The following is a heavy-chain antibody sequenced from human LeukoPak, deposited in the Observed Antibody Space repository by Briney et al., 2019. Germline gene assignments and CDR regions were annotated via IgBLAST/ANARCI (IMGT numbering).Heavy chain of an antibody. D-gene: IGHD6-19*01. CDR2: VSGGGGGT. CDR3: AKGRYTSGRNFDH. V-gene: IGHV3-23*01. J-gene: IGHJ4*02. Sequence: PGGSLRLSYAASEFTFSNYGMSWVRQAPGKGKGLEWVSGVSGGGGGTYYADSVKGRFTISRDDPKNRLYLQMNSLRAEDTAVYYYAKGRYTSGRNFDHWGQGTLVTVSS. CDR1: EFTFSNYG.